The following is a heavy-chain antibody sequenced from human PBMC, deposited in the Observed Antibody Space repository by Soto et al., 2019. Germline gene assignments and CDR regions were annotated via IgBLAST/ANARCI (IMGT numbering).Heavy chain of an antibody. J-gene: IGHJ4*02. Sequence: EVQLVESGGGLVKPGGSLRLSCSASGFTFSSYSMNWVRQAPGKGLEWVSSISSSSTYIYYADSVKGRFTISRDNAKKSLYLQMNSLRAEDTAVYYCARDSCSSTSCYDYWGQGTLVTVSS. D-gene: IGHD2-2*01. CDR3: ARDSCSSTSCYDY. CDR2: ISSSSTYI. CDR1: GFTFSSYS. V-gene: IGHV3-21*01.